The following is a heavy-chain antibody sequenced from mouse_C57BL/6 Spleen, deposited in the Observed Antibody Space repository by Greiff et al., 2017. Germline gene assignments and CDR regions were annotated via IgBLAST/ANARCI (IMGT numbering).Heavy chain of an antibody. Sequence: EVKLQESGGGLVKPGGSLKLSCAASGFTFSSYAMSWVRQTPEKRLEWVATISDGGSYTYYPDNVKGRFTISRDNAKNNLYLQMSHLKSEDTAMYYCARVPDFDYWGQGTTLTVSS. CDR3: ARVPDFDY. J-gene: IGHJ2*01. CDR1: GFTFSSYA. V-gene: IGHV5-4*03. CDR2: ISDGGSYT.